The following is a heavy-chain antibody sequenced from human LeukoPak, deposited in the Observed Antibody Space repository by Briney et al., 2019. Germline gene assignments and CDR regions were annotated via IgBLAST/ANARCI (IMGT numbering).Heavy chain of an antibody. D-gene: IGHD4-17*01. V-gene: IGHV1-2*06. J-gene: IGHJ4*02. CDR2: INPNSGGT. Sequence: GASVKVSCKASGYTFTGYYMHWVRQAPGQGLEWMGRINPNSGGTNYAQKFQGRVTMTRDTSISTAYMELSRLRSDDTAVYYCARVLYGDYRMFDYWGQRTLVTVSS. CDR3: ARVLYGDYRMFDY. CDR1: GYTFTGYY.